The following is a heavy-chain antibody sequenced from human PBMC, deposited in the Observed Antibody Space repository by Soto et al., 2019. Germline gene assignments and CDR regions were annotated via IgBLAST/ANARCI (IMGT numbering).Heavy chain of an antibody. CDR3: ARVRYCSGGSCYGDDAFDI. CDR2: TYYRSKWYN. Sequence: QVQLQQSGPGLVKPSQTLSLTCAISGDSVSSNSAAWNWIRQSPSRGLEWLGRTYYRSKWYNDYAVSVKSRITINPDTSKNQFSLQLNSVTPEDTAVYYCARVRYCSGGSCYGDDAFDIWGQGTMVTVSS. V-gene: IGHV6-1*01. D-gene: IGHD2-15*01. CDR1: GDSVSSNSAA. J-gene: IGHJ3*02.